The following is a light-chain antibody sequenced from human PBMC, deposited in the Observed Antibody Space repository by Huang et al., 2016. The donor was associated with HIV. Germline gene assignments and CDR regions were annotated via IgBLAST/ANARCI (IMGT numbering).Light chain of an antibody. CDR3: QQYNKWPLFT. J-gene: IGKJ3*01. CDR1: QNVSSD. Sequence: VMTQSPVTLSVSPGERATLSCRASQNVSSDLAWYQQRPGHPPRRLMYGASTRATGLPARFSGGGAGTEFTLTISSLQSEDFAVYYCQQYNKWPLFTFGPGTKVDIK. CDR2: GAS. V-gene: IGKV3-15*01.